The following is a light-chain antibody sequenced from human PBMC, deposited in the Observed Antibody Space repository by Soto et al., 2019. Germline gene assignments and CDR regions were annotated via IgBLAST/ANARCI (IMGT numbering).Light chain of an antibody. V-gene: IGLV2-14*01. CDR2: EVS. CDR1: SSDVGGYNY. J-gene: IGLJ1*01. Sequence: QSALTQPASVSGSPGQSITISCTGTSSDVGGYNYVSWYQQHPGKAPKLMIYEVSNRPSGVSNRFSGSKSGNTASLTISGLQAEDEADYYCSSYTSSSLSYVFETGTKVTVL. CDR3: SSYTSSSLSYV.